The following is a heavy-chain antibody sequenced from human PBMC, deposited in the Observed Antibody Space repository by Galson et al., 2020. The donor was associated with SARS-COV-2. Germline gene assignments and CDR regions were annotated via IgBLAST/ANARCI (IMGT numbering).Heavy chain of an antibody. CDR3: TTGQWFGELSPFDY. D-gene: IGHD3-10*01. CDR1: GFTYSNAW. Sequence: GGSLRLSCAASGFTYSNAWMSWVRQAPGKGLEWVGRIKSKTDGGTTDYAATEKGRFTISRDDSKNTLYLQMNSLKTEDTAVYYCTTGQWFGELSPFDYWGQGTLVTVSS. V-gene: IGHV3-15*01. CDR2: IKSKTDGGTT. J-gene: IGHJ4*02.